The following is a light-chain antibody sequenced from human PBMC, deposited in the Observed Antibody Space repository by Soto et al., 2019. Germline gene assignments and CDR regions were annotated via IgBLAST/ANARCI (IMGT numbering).Light chain of an antibody. CDR2: AAS. J-gene: IGKJ2*01. CDR1: QSISSY. V-gene: IGKV1-39*01. CDR3: QQSNSTPLNT. Sequence: DIQMTQSPSSLSASVGDRVTITCRASQSISSYLNWYQQKPGKAPKLLIYAASSLQSGVPSRFSGSGSGTDFTLIISSLQPEDFATYYCQQSNSTPLNTFGQGTKLEIK.